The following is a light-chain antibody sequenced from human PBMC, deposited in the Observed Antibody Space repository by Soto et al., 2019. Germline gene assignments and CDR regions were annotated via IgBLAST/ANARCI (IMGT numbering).Light chain of an antibody. V-gene: IGKV1-39*01. CDR1: QSISSY. J-gene: IGKJ1*01. CDR3: QQSYTSPRS. Sequence: DLQMTQSPSSLSASVGDRVTITCRASQSISSYLNWYQQKPGKAPKLLIYAASSLPSGVPSRFRGSGSGTDFTLTIGSLQPEDFATYFCQQSYTSPRSFGQGTKVEIK. CDR2: AAS.